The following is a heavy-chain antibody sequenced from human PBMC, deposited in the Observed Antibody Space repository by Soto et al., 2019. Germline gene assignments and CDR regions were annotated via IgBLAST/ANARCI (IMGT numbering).Heavy chain of an antibody. Sequence: GGSLRLSCAASGFNFDDYGMSWVRQAPGKGLEWVSNINWNGGSTGYADSVKGRFTISRDNAKNSLYLEMNSLRAEDTALYHFARVVQLERLYYYYYYMDVWGKGTTVTVSS. D-gene: IGHD1-1*01. CDR2: INWNGGST. J-gene: IGHJ6*03. CDR1: GFNFDDYG. CDR3: ARVVQLERLYYYYYYMDV. V-gene: IGHV3-20*01.